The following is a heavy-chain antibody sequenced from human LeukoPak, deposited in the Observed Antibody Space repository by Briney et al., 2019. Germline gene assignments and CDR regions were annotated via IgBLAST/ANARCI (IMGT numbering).Heavy chain of an antibody. Sequence: GGSLRLSCAVSGFTLNRYSMNWVRQAPGKGLEWVSYISMSSSTMYYADSVKGRFTISRDNAKNSVYLQMNSLRAEDTAVYYCAKDRAPLYCSSTSCRDAFDIWGQGTMVTVSS. CDR3: AKDRAPLYCSSTSCRDAFDI. J-gene: IGHJ3*02. CDR2: ISMSSSTM. CDR1: GFTLNRYS. V-gene: IGHV3-48*04. D-gene: IGHD2-2*01.